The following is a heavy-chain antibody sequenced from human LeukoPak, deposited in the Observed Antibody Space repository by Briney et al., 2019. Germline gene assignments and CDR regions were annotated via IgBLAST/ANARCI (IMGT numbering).Heavy chain of an antibody. CDR2: IYYSGST. CDR3: ATGIAVAGTPFDY. Sequence: SETLSLTCTVSGGSISSYYWSWIRQPPGKGLEWIGYIYYSGSTNYNPPLKSRVTISVDTSKNQFSLKLSSVTAADTAVYYCATGIAVAGTPFDYWGQGTLVTVSS. V-gene: IGHV4-59*01. D-gene: IGHD6-19*01. CDR1: GGSISSYY. J-gene: IGHJ4*02.